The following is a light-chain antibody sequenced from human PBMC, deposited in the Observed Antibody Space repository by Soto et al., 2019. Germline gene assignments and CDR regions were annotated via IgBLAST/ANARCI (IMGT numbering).Light chain of an antibody. CDR1: QSISSY. V-gene: IGKV1-33*01. CDR3: QQYDNLPLI. Sequence: DIQMTQSPSSLSASVGDRVTITCRASQSISSYLNLYQQKPGKAPKLLIYDASSLETGVPSRFSGSGSGTDFTLTISSLQPEDFATYYCQQYDNLPLIFGQGTRLEIK. J-gene: IGKJ5*01. CDR2: DAS.